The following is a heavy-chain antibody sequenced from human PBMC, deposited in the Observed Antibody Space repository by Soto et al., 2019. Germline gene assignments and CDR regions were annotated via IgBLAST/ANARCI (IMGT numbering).Heavy chain of an antibody. CDR2: INPGNSET. Sequence: GESRKISCQASGDSFINYWIGWARQLPGKGLEWMAIINPGNSETRYSPAFQGQVTISADRFITTVYLEWSSLKASDTAMYYCARPDNNYVASWGQGALVTVSS. J-gene: IGHJ4*02. CDR3: ARPDNNYVAS. CDR1: GDSFINYW. V-gene: IGHV5-51*01. D-gene: IGHD2-15*01.